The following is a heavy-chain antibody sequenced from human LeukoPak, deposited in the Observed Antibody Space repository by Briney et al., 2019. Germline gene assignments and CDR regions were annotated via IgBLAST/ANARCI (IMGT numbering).Heavy chain of an antibody. CDR3: AKDRSRSWYPSFDY. CDR1: GFTFSSYG. J-gene: IGHJ4*02. D-gene: IGHD6-13*01. V-gene: IGHV3-30*18. CDR2: ISYDGSNK. Sequence: GGSLRLSCAASGFTFSSYGMHWVRQAPGKGLEWVAVISYDGSNKYYAGSAKGRFTISRDNSKNTLYLQMNSLGAEDTAVYYCAKDRSRSWYPSFDYWGQGTLVTVSS.